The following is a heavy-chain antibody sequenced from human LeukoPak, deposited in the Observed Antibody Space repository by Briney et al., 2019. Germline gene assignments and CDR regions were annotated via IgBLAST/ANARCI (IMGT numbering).Heavy chain of an antibody. CDR2: INPSGGST. CDR3: ARDRRYSGSYSAFDI. V-gene: IGHV1-46*01. Sequence: GASVKVSCKASGYSFTSYYMYWVRQAPGQGLEWMGIINPSGGSTNYAQKFQGRVTMTRDMSTSTVYMELSSLRSEDTAVYYCARDRRYSGSYSAFDIWGQGTMVTVSS. J-gene: IGHJ3*02. CDR1: GYSFTSYY. D-gene: IGHD1-26*01.